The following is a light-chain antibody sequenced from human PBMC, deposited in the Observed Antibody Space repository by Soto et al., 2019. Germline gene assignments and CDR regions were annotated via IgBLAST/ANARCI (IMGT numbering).Light chain of an antibody. CDR1: QSISSSF. CDR2: GAS. Sequence: RSPGKLTHYTGERAHLSCGASQSISSSFLAWYQQKPGQAPRLLIYGASSRATGIPDRFSGTGSETDFTLTISRLEPEDFAVYYCQQYDNSPITFGQGTRL. J-gene: IGKJ5*01. CDR3: QQYDNSPIT. V-gene: IGKV3-20*01.